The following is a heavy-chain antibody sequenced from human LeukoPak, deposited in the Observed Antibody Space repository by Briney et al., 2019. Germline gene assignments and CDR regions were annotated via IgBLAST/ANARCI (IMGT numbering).Heavy chain of an antibody. V-gene: IGHV3-7*01. CDR3: ARDPLNGALDI. CDR2: MSPDGSAI. CDR1: GFSFTNYA. J-gene: IGHJ3*02. Sequence: SGGTLRLSCAASGFSFTNYAMSWVRQLPGKGLEWLADMSPDGSAIGYVDSVKGRFTVSRDNAKNSLYLQMDGLRAEDTAVYYCARDPLNGALDIWGQGTLVTVSS.